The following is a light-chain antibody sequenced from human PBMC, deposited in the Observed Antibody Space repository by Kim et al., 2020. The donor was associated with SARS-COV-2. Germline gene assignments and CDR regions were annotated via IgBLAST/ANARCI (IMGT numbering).Light chain of an antibody. Sequence: QSALTQPASVSGSPGQSITISCTGTSSDVGNYNLVSWYQQHPGKAPKVMIYEVSKRPSGVSNRFSGSKSGNTASLTISGLQAEDEADYYCSSYTSSSTFVFGTGTKVTVL. J-gene: IGLJ1*01. CDR3: SSYTSSSTFV. V-gene: IGLV2-14*02. CDR2: EVS. CDR1: SSDVGNYNL.